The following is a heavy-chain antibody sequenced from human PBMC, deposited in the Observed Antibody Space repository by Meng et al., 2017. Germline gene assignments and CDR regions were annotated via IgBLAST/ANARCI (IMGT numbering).Heavy chain of an antibody. V-gene: IGHV6-1*01. D-gene: IGHD1-26*01. J-gene: IGHJ4*02. CDR1: GDSVSSNSAA. Sequence: QIQSQQPGPGLVKPPQPLSLICAISGDSVSSNSAAWNWIRQSPSRGLEWLGRAYYRSKWYHDYAESVKSRISIDPDTSKNQFSLQLRSVTPEDSAVYYCARGSYSFDSWGQRTLVTVSS. CDR2: AYYRSKWYH. CDR3: ARGSYSFDS.